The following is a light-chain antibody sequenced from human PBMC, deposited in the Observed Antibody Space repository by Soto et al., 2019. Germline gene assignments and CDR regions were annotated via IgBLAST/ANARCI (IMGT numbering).Light chain of an antibody. CDR3: QQYTNTNNPWT. Sequence: HMTPSPSTLSGSVGDRVTITCRASQTISTWMAWYQQKPGKAPKLLVYDASTLQSGVASRFSGSGSGTEFTLIISGLQPDDSATYYYQQYTNTNNPWTFGQGTKVDIK. V-gene: IGKV1-5*01. J-gene: IGKJ1*01. CDR1: QTISTW. CDR2: DAS.